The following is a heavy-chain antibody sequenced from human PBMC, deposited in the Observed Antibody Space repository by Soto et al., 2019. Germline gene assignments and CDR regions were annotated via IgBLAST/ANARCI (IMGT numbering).Heavy chain of an antibody. CDR1: GGTFSSYA. Sequence: SVKVSCKASGGTFSSYAISWVRQAPGQGLEWMGGIIPIFGTANYAQKFQGRVTITADESTSTAYMELSSLRSEDTAVYYCVRVFGDYFRPSYYYYYGMDVWGQGTTVTVSS. J-gene: IGHJ6*02. D-gene: IGHD4-17*01. CDR3: VRVFGDYFRPSYYYYYGMDV. V-gene: IGHV1-69*13. CDR2: IIPIFGTA.